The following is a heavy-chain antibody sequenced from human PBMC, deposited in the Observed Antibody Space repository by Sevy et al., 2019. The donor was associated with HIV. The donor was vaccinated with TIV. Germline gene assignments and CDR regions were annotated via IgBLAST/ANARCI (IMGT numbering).Heavy chain of an antibody. V-gene: IGHV5-51*01. D-gene: IGHD2-21*02. CDR1: GYSFTSYW. CDR2: IYPGDSDT. J-gene: IGHJ6*02. Sequence: RGESLKISCKGSGYSFTSYWIGWVRQMPGKGLEWMGIIYPGDSDTRYSPSFQGQVTISADKSISTAYLQWSSLKASDTDKYYCARHIVVVTAVEHYGMDVWGQGTTVTVSS. CDR3: ARHIVVVTAVEHYGMDV.